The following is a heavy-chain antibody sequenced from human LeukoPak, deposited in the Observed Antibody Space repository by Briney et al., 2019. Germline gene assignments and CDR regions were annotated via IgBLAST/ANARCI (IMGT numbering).Heavy chain of an antibody. V-gene: IGHV1-18*01. CDR1: GYTFTSYG. J-gene: IGHJ4*02. CDR2: ISAYNGNT. CDR3: ARDPANYYDSSGIDY. D-gene: IGHD3-22*01. Sequence: GASVKVSCKASGYTFTSYGISWVRQAPGQGLEWMGWISAYNGNTNYAQKLQGRVTMTTDTSTSTAYMELRSLRSDDTAVYYCARDPANYYDSSGIDYWGQGTLVTVPS.